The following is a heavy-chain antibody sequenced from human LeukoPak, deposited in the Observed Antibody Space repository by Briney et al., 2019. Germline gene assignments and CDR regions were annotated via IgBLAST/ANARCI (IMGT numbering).Heavy chain of an antibody. CDR3: ARETVVVAAFDY. D-gene: IGHD2-15*01. CDR1: GYTFTSYY. CDR2: INPSGGST. V-gene: IGHV1-46*01. Sequence: ASVKVSCKVSGYTFTSYYMHWVRQAPGQGLEWMGIINPSGGSTSYAQKFQGRVTMTRDTSTSTVYMELSSLRSEDTAVYYCARETVVVAAFDYWGQGTLVTVSS. J-gene: IGHJ4*02.